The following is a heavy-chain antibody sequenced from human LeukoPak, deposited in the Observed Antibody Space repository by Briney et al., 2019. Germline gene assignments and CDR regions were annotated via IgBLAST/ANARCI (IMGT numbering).Heavy chain of an antibody. V-gene: IGHV4-61*08. CDR2: IYYSGST. Sequence: PSETLSLTCTVSGGSISSGGYYWSWIRQHPGKGLEWIGYIYYSGSTYYNPSLKSRVTISVDTSKNQFSLKLSSVTAADTAVYYCARLEPGSSWSRPHADYWGQGTLVTVSS. CDR3: ARLEPGSSWSRPHADY. CDR1: GGSISSGGYY. D-gene: IGHD6-13*01. J-gene: IGHJ4*02.